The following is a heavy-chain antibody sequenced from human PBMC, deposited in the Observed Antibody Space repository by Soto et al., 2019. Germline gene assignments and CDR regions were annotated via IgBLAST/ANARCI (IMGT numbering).Heavy chain of an antibody. J-gene: IGHJ3*02. D-gene: IGHD4-4*01. CDR1: DCSISSGDYS. V-gene: IGHV4-30-2*01. CDR2: IYHSGST. CDR3: ARMSRTVFPAFDI. Sequence: QLQLQESGSGLVKPSQTLSLTCAVSDCSISSGDYSWRWIRQRPGKGLEWIGYIYHSGSTYYNPSLKSRVTISVDRSKNQFSLKLSSVTAADTAVYYCARMSRTVFPAFDIWGQGTMFTVSS.